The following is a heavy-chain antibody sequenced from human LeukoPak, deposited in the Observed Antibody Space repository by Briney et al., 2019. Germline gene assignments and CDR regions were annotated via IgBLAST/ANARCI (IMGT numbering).Heavy chain of an antibody. CDR3: ASGTVLLGSQHDAFDI. V-gene: IGHV1-69*13. Sequence: ASVKVSCKASGGTFSSYAISWARQAPGQGLEWMGGIIPIFGTANYAQKFQGRVTITADESTSTAYMELSSLRSEDTAVYYCASGTVLLGSQHDAFDIWGQGTMVTVSS. J-gene: IGHJ3*02. CDR2: IIPIFGTA. D-gene: IGHD3-10*01. CDR1: GGTFSSYA.